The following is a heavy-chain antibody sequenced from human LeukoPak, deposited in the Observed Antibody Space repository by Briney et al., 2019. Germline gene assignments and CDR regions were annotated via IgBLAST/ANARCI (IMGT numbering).Heavy chain of an antibody. CDR3: ARPYYYDSSGYPRLEVRAKYRTTPPPFGV. D-gene: IGHD3-22*01. Sequence: GGSLRLSCAASGFTFSDYYMSWIRQAPGKGLEWVSYISSSGSTIHYADSVKGRFTISRDNAKNSLYLQMNSLRAEDTAVYYCARPYYYDSSGYPRLEVRAKYRTTPPPFGVWGQGTLVTVSS. CDR2: ISSSGSTI. J-gene: IGHJ4*02. V-gene: IGHV3-11*01. CDR1: GFTFSDYY.